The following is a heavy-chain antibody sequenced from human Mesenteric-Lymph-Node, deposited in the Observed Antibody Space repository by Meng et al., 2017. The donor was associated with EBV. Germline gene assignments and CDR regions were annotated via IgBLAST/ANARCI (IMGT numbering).Heavy chain of an antibody. CDR1: GGYIRSSNW. J-gene: IGHJ4*02. CDR3: ARWSFIGSYGFDH. D-gene: IGHD5-18*01. CDR2: IHLRGST. V-gene: IGHV4-4*02. Sequence: QVQLQESGPGLVKPSGXLSLTCAVSGGYIRSSNWWRWVGQPPGEGLAWVGEIHLRGSTNYNPALKSRVTMSVDKSKNQLSLKLSSVTAADTAVYYCARWSFIGSYGFDHWGQGTLVTVSS.